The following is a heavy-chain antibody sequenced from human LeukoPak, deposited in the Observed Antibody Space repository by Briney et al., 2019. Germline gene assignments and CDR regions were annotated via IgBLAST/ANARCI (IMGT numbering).Heavy chain of an antibody. CDR1: GYTFTGYY. CDR2: INPNSGGT. D-gene: IGHD6-13*01. Sequence: AASVKVSCKASGYTFTGYYMHWVRQAPGQGLEWMGWINPNSGGTNYAQKFQGRVTMTRDTSISTAYMELSRLRSDDTAVYYCATGRYSSSWYPPPYYYGMDVWGQGTTVTVSS. J-gene: IGHJ6*02. CDR3: ATGRYSSSWYPPPYYYGMDV. V-gene: IGHV1-2*02.